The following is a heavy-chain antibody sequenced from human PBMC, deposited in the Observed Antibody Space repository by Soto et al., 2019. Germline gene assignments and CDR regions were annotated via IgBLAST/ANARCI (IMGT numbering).Heavy chain of an antibody. D-gene: IGHD2-8*01. CDR3: ARDGGYCTNGVCSGFDY. J-gene: IGHJ4*02. Sequence: SVKVSCKASGGTFSSYAISWVRQAPGQGLEWMGGIIPIFGTANYAQKFQGRVTITAGKSTSTAYMELSSLRSEDTAVYYCARDGGYCTNGVCSGFDYWGQGTLVTVSS. CDR2: IIPIFGTA. V-gene: IGHV1-69*06. CDR1: GGTFSSYA.